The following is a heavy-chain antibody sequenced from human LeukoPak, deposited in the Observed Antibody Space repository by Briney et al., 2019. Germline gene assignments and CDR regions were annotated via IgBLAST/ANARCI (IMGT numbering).Heavy chain of an antibody. CDR3: ARGPIFGVAAYYFDY. V-gene: IGHV4-31*03. D-gene: IGHD3-3*02. Sequence: PSQTLSLTCTVSGGSISSGGYYWSWIRQHPGKGLEWIGYIYYSGSTYYNPSLKSRVTISVDTSKNQFSLKLSSVTAADTAVYYCARGPIFGVAAYYFDYWGQGTLVTVSS. J-gene: IGHJ4*02. CDR1: GGSISSGGYY. CDR2: IYYSGST.